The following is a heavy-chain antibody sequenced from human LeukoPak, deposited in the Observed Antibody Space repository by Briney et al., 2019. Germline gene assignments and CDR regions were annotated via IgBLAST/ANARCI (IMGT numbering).Heavy chain of an antibody. CDR3: AKGYTYGYAHNWFDP. D-gene: IGHD5-18*01. CDR1: GFTFSSYA. Sequence: GGSLRLSCAASGFTFSSYAMSWVRQAPGKGLEWVSAISGSSGSTYYADSVEGRFTISRDNSKNTLYLQMNSLRADDTAVYYCAKGYTYGYAHNWFDPWGQGTLVTVSS. CDR2: ISGSSGST. V-gene: IGHV3-23*01. J-gene: IGHJ5*02.